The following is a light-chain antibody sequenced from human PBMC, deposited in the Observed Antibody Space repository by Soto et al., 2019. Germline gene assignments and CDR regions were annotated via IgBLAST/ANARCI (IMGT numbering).Light chain of an antibody. CDR2: ENN. Sequence: QSVLTQPPSVSAAPGQKVTFSCSGSSSNIGNNYVSWYQQLPGTAPKLLIYENNKRPSGIPERFSGSKSGTSATLGITGLQTGDEADYYCETWDSSLSSVVFGGGTKLTVL. J-gene: IGLJ2*01. CDR1: SSNIGNNY. V-gene: IGLV1-51*02. CDR3: ETWDSSLSSVV.